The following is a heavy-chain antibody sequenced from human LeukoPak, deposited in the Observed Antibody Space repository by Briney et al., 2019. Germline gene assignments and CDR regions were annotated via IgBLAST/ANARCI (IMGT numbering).Heavy chain of an antibody. CDR3: ARALTSGLDY. D-gene: IGHD2-8*01. V-gene: IGHV4-39*01. CDR1: GGSISSSSYY. J-gene: IGHJ4*02. CDR2: IYYSGST. Sequence: SETLSLTCTVSGGSISSSSYYWGWIRQPPGKGLEWIGSIYYSGSTYYNPSLKSRVTISVDTSKNQFSLKLSSVTAADTAVYYCARALTSGLDYWGQGTLVTVSS.